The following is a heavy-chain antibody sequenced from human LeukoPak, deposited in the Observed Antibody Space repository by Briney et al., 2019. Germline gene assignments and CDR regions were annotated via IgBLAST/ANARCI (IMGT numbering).Heavy chain of an antibody. Sequence: GGSLRLSCAASGFTFSSYAMSWVRQAPGKGLEWVSAISGSGGSTYYADSVKGRFTISKDNSKNTLYLQMNSLRAEDTAVYYCARPKYYDFWSGSGWFDPWGQGTLVTVS. CDR3: ARPKYYDFWSGSGWFDP. J-gene: IGHJ5*02. V-gene: IGHV3-23*01. CDR2: ISGSGGST. D-gene: IGHD3-3*01. CDR1: GFTFSSYA.